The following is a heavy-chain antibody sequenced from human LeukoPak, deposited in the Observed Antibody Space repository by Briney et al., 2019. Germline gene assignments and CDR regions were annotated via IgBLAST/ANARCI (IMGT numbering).Heavy chain of an antibody. CDR1: GYTFTSYD. CDR3: ARLPTPLLPEDY. D-gene: IGHD3-22*01. J-gene: IGHJ4*02. CDR2: IIPMIGTA. Sequence: ASVKVSCKASGYTFTSYDINWVRQAPGLGLEWMGGIIPMIGTANYAQKFQGRVTITTDESTSTAYMELSSLRSEDTAVYYCARLPTPLLPEDYWGQGTLITVSS. V-gene: IGHV1-69*05.